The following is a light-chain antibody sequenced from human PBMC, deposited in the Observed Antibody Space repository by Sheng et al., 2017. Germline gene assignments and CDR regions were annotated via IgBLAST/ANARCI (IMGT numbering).Light chain of an antibody. Sequence: EIVLTQSPVTLSLSPGERATLSCRASQSVTANYLAWYQQKPGQAPRLLIYGASSRATGIPDRLSGSGSGTDFTLTISRLEPEDFAVYYCQQYGNSPVTFGQGTNLEI. CDR1: QSVTANY. CDR2: GAS. V-gene: IGKV3-20*01. J-gene: IGKJ2*01. CDR3: QQYGNSPVT.